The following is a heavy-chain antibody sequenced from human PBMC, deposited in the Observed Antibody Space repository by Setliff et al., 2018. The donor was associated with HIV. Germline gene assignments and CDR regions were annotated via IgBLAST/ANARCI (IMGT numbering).Heavy chain of an antibody. V-gene: IGHV3-23*01. J-gene: IGHJ4*02. CDR1: GFTFSSSA. CDR3: ARIPYDTTIYSELY. Sequence: PGGSLRLSCAASGFTFSSSAMTWVRQPPGKGLKWVSTIDNSGGITHYADSVLGRFTISRDNSKNTLYLQMNSLRAEDTAVYYCARIPYDTTIYSELYWGQGTLVTVSS. D-gene: IGHD3-22*01. CDR2: IDNSGGIT.